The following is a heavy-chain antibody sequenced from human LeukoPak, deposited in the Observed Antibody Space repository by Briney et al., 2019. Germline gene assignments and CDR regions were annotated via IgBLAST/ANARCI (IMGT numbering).Heavy chain of an antibody. J-gene: IGHJ4*02. CDR1: GGSFSGNY. CDR2: INHSGST. Sequence: SETLSLTCAVYGGSFSGNYWSWIRQPPGKGLEWIGEINHSGSTNYNPSLKSRFTISVDTSKNQFSLKLSSATAADTAVYYCARGLPNYDSSGLLPGNWGQGTLVTVSS. V-gene: IGHV4-34*01. CDR3: ARGLPNYDSSGLLPGN. D-gene: IGHD3-22*01.